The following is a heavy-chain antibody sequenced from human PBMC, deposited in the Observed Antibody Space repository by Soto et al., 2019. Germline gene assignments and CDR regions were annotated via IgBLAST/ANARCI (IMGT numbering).Heavy chain of an antibody. Sequence: EVPLVESGGGLVQPGGSLKLSCAASGLTFSGSAMHWVRQASGRGLEWVGRIRGKADNYATAYAASVKGRFTISRDDSKNTAYLQMNSLKTEDTAVYYCTRWVVGAADAFDLWGQGTMVTVSS. CDR2: IRGKADNYAT. J-gene: IGHJ3*01. CDR1: GLTFSGSA. D-gene: IGHD1-26*01. V-gene: IGHV3-73*01. CDR3: TRWVVGAADAFDL.